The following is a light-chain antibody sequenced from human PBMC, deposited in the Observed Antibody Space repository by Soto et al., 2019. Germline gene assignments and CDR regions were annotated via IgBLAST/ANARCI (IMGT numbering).Light chain of an antibody. J-gene: IGKJ1*01. CDR3: QQYHKWPLT. Sequence: EIVMTKSPATLSVYPGERAILSCRASQSVTSNLAWYQQKTGQAPKLLIYTTSTRATGIPARFSGSGSQTEFTLTISSLQSEDFSVYYCQQYHKWPLTFGQGTKVEIK. CDR1: QSVTSN. CDR2: TTS. V-gene: IGKV3-15*01.